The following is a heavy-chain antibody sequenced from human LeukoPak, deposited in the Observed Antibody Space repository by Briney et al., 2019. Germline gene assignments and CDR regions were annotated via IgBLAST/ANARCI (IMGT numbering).Heavy chain of an antibody. D-gene: IGHD2-15*01. Sequence: GGSLRLSCAASGFTFSSYSMNWVRQAPGRGLEWVSSISSRSNYIYYVDSVKGRFTISRDNAKNSLFLQMNSLRAEDTAVYFCARSKPWGYCSGGSCYPTYYSYYYMDVWGKGTTVTVSS. CDR1: GFTFSSYS. J-gene: IGHJ6*03. CDR3: ARSKPWGYCSGGSCYPTYYSYYYMDV. CDR2: ISSRSNYI. V-gene: IGHV3-21*01.